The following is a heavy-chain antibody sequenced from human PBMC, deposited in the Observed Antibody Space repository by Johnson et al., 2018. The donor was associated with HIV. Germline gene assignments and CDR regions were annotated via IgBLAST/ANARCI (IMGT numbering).Heavy chain of an antibody. D-gene: IGHD2-2*01. Sequence: QVQLVESGGGQVQPGRSLRLSCAASGFTFTSYAMHWIRQAPGKGLEWVALVSYDGSNKYYADSVKGRFTISRDNSKNTLYLQMNSLRAEDTAVYYCARVAPAHDAFDIWGQGTMVTVSS. CDR3: ARVAPAHDAFDI. CDR2: VSYDGSNK. J-gene: IGHJ3*02. CDR1: GFTFTSYA. V-gene: IGHV3-30*04.